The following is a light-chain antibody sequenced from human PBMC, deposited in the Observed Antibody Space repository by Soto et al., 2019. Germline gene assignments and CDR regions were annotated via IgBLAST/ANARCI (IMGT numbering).Light chain of an antibody. CDR1: QAISSY. V-gene: IGKV1-9*01. J-gene: IGKJ1*01. CDR3: QQLNSYPWT. Sequence: DIKLTQSPSFLSASVGDRVTITCRASQAISSYLAWFQQRPGKAPKVLIYAASTLQSGVPSRFSGSASGTEFTLTISSLQPEDFATYFCQQLNSYPWTFGQGTKVEIK. CDR2: AAS.